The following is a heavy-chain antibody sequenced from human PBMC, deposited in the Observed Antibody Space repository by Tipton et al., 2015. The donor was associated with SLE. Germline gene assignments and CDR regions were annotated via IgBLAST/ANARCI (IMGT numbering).Heavy chain of an antibody. CDR1: GFTFDDYA. Sequence: RSLRLSCAASGFTFDDYAMHWVRQAPGKGLEWVSGISWNSGSIGYADSVKGRFTISRDNAKNSLYLQMNSLRAEDTAVYYCARIVVEYGAFDIWGQGTMVTVSS. CDR2: ISWNSGSI. J-gene: IGHJ3*02. D-gene: IGHD2-15*01. CDR3: ARIVVEYGAFDI. V-gene: IGHV3-9*01.